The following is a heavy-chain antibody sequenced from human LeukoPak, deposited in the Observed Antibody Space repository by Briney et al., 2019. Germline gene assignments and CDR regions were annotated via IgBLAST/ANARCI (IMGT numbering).Heavy chain of an antibody. Sequence: PSETLSLTCSVSGDYISTYHWNWIRKSPGKGLEWIAYMQSTGVSKYNPSLKSRVTMVVDMSRNQVVLNLSSVTAADTAVYYCARDKRHSYGRYFEHWGQGILVTVSS. CDR1: GDYISTYH. CDR2: MQSTGVS. J-gene: IGHJ4*02. V-gene: IGHV4-59*01. CDR3: ARDKRHSYGRYFEH. D-gene: IGHD5-18*01.